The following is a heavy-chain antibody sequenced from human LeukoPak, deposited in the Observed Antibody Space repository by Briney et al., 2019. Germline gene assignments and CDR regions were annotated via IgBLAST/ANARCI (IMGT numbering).Heavy chain of an antibody. CDR1: GGSFSGYY. CDR3: ARGTKRGLRYFDWLPTKGSFDY. V-gene: IGHV4-34*01. CDR2: TDQSGTT. Sequence: SETLSLTCVVYGGSFSGYYWSWIRQPPGKGLEWIGETDQSGTTNYNPSLKSRVSISVDTSKKQFSLTLTSMTAADTAVYYCARGTKRGLRYFDWLPTKGSFDYWGQGTLVTVSS. J-gene: IGHJ4*02. D-gene: IGHD3-9*01.